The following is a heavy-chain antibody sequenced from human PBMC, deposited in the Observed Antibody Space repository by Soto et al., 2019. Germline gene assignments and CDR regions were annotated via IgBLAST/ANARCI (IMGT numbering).Heavy chain of an antibody. CDR2: ISWNSGSI. Sequence: GGSLRLSCAASGFTFDDYAMHWVRQAPGKGLEWVSGISWNSGSIGYADSVKGRFTISRDNAKNSLYLQMNSLRAEDTALYYCAKDISPKVQHTYGMDVWGQGTTVTVSS. CDR3: AKDISPKVQHTYGMDV. V-gene: IGHV3-9*01. CDR1: GFTFDDYA. J-gene: IGHJ6*02. D-gene: IGHD2-2*01.